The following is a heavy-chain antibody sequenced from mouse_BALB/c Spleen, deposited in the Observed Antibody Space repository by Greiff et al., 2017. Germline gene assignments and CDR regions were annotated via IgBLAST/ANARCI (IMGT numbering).Heavy chain of an antibody. Sequence: EVQLHQSGPELVKPGASVKISCKASGYSFTGYYMHWVKQSHVKSLEWIGRINPYNGATSYNQNFKDKASLTVDKSSSTAYMELHSLTSEDSAVYYCARGADYYAMDYWGQGTSVTVSS. CDR1: GYSFTGYY. CDR2: INPYNGAT. V-gene: IGHV1-31*01. J-gene: IGHJ4*01. CDR3: ARGADYYAMDY.